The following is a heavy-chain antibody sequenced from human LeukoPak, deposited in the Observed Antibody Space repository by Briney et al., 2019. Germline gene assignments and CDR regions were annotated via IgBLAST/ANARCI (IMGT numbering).Heavy chain of an antibody. CDR1: VYTFTGYY. CDR2: INPNSGGT. Sequence: GASVNVSCKASVYTFTGYYMHWVRQAPGQGLEWMGWINPNSGGTNYAQKFQGRVTMTRDTSISTAYMELSRLRSDDTAVYYCARDQSILTGYYTPPFDYWDQGTLVTVSS. D-gene: IGHD3-9*01. CDR3: ARDQSILTGYYTPPFDY. J-gene: IGHJ4*02. V-gene: IGHV1-2*02.